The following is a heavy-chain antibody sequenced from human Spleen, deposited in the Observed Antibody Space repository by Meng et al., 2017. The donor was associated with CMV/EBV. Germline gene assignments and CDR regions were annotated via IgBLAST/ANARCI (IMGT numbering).Heavy chain of an antibody. CDR3: ARGRGLAVAGERSYYFDY. Sequence: SVSGYNWSWISQPPGKELEGMGEINQSGSTNYNPYLKSRVTISVDTSKNQFSRKLSSVTAADTAVYYCARGRGLAVAGERSYYFDYWGQGTLVTVSS. D-gene: IGHD6-19*01. CDR1: SVSGYN. CDR2: INQSGST. J-gene: IGHJ4*02. V-gene: IGHV4-34*01.